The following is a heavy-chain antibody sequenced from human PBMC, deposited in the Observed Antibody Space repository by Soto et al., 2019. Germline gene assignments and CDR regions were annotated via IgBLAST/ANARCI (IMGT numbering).Heavy chain of an antibody. D-gene: IGHD3-10*01. CDR2: ISDNGGRT. V-gene: IGHV3-23*01. CDR1: GFTFSTYA. J-gene: IGHJ6*02. Sequence: PGGSLRLSCAASGFTFSTYAMTWVRQAPGKGLESVSGISDNGGRTYYADSVKGRFTISRDNSKNTLYLQMNSLRAEDTAVYYCARDFQYSGLYYYYGMDVWGQGTTVTVSS. CDR3: ARDFQYSGLYYYYGMDV.